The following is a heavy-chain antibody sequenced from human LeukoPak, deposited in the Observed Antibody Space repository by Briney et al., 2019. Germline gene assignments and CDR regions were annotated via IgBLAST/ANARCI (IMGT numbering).Heavy chain of an antibody. Sequence: GGSLRLSCATSGFTFSSNWMSWVRHVPGRGLDWVANIKPDGSAGYYAASVKGRFTVSRDNAKNSLYLQMNSLRSEDTAFYYCAKATYSTSPGYYFDYWGQGTLVTVSS. CDR3: AKATYSTSPGYYFDY. CDR1: GFTFSSNW. D-gene: IGHD6-6*01. V-gene: IGHV3-7*03. CDR2: IKPDGSAG. J-gene: IGHJ4*02.